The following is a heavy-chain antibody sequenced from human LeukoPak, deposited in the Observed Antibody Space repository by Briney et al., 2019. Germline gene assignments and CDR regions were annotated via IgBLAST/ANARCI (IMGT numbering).Heavy chain of an antibody. CDR3: ARGGNRFGGFYFDY. J-gene: IGHJ4*02. Sequence: SQTLSLTCTVSADSLSSGGHYWAWIHQFPGKGLESIGFIHHSGRSRHNPSLKDRVAISVDTSRKQFALKLSSVTAADTAMYYCARGGNRFGGFYFDYWGQGIQVIVSS. V-gene: IGHV4-31*03. CDR2: IHHSGRS. CDR1: ADSLSSGGHY. D-gene: IGHD3-10*01.